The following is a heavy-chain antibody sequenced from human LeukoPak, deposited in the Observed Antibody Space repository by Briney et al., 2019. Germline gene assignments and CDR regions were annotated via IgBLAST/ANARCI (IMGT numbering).Heavy chain of an antibody. CDR1: GGSISSSSYY. CDR3: AREGAARNFDY. V-gene: IGHV4-39*07. Sequence: SETLSLTCTVSGGSISSSSYYWGWIRQPPGKGLEWIGSIYYSGSTYYNPSLKSRVTISVDTSKNQFSLKLSSVTAADTAVYYCAREGAARNFDYWGQGILVTVS. CDR2: IYYSGST. D-gene: IGHD6-6*01. J-gene: IGHJ4*02.